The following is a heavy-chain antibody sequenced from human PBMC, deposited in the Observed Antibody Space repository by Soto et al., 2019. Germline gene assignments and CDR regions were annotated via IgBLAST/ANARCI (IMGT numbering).Heavy chain of an antibody. V-gene: IGHV3-23*01. CDR1: RFIFVDNA. CDR3: AKDAVSYNGKWDWFDS. D-gene: IGHD1-26*01. J-gene: IGHJ5*01. CDR2: IGGSNTDR. Sequence: DVQLLQSGGGLVQPGGPLTLSCAPSRFIFVDNAMNWVGQAPGKGLEGVSSIGGSNTDRYYADSVKGRFIISRDNSKNTMYLQMNSLRDDDTAVYYCAKDAVSYNGKWDWFDSWGQGTLVTVSS.